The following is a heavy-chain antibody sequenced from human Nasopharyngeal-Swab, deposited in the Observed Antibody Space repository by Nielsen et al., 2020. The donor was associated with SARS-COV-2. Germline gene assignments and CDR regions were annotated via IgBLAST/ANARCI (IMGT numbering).Heavy chain of an antibody. D-gene: IGHD3-3*01. CDR3: ARSPYYDFWSGYYSYYYYGMDV. Sequence: SVKVSCKASGGTFSSYAISWVRQAPGQGLDWMGWIIPIFGTANYAQKFQGRVTITADKSTSTAYMELSSLRSEDTAVYYCARSPYYDFWSGYYSYYYYGMDVWGQGTTVTVSS. CDR2: IIPIFGTA. CDR1: GGTFSSYA. V-gene: IGHV1-69*06. J-gene: IGHJ6*02.